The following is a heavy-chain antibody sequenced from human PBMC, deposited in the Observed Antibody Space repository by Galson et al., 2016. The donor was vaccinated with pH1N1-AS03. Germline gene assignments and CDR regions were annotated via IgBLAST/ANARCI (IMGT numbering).Heavy chain of an antibody. Sequence: SLRLSCAASGFTFGDYAMNWFRQAPGKGLEWVGFIRSKSYGGTTEYAASVKGRFSISGDDSDSIVYLQMNGLKIEDTAVYYCSRYGGYPDYWGQGTLVTVSS. CDR1: GFTFGDYA. CDR3: SRYGGYPDY. V-gene: IGHV3-49*03. CDR2: IRSKSYGGTT. J-gene: IGHJ4*02. D-gene: IGHD5-18*01.